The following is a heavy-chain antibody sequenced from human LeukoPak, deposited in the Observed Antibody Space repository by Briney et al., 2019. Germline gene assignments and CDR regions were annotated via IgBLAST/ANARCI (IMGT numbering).Heavy chain of an antibody. J-gene: IGHJ4*02. CDR1: GLTASSYA. Sequence: GGSLRLSCAASGLTASSYAMSWVRPPERKGLEWVSVISGIGGNTSYASSVKGVFTISSDNCKNTLDLQMNSLRAEDTAIYYCAKDGKGAPVAGTGYFDYWGQGTLVTVSS. D-gene: IGHD6-19*01. CDR3: AKDGKGAPVAGTGYFDY. V-gene: IGHV3-23*01. CDR2: ISGIGGNT.